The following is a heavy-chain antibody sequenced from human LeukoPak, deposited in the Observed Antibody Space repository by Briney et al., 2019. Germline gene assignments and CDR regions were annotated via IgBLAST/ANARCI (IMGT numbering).Heavy chain of an antibody. CDR1: GGSISSGGYY. V-gene: IGHV4-31*03. CDR2: IYYSGST. CDR3: ATYSSSSGMDV. D-gene: IGHD6-13*01. J-gene: IGHJ6*02. Sequence: SETLSLTCTVSGGSISSGGYYWSWIRQHPGKGLEWIGYIYYSGSTYYNPSLKSRVTISVDTSKNQFSLKLSSVTAADTAVYYCATYSSSSGMDVWGQGTTVTVSS.